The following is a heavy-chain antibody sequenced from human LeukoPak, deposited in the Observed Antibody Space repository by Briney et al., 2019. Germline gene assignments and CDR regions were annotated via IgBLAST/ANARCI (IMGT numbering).Heavy chain of an antibody. Sequence: GGSLRLSRAASGFTFSSYWMHWVRQAPGKGLVWVSRINTDGSSTSYADSVKGRFTISRDNAKNTLYLQMNSLRAEDTAVYYCARERSNYDAFDIWGQGTMVTVSS. J-gene: IGHJ3*02. V-gene: IGHV3-74*01. D-gene: IGHD4-11*01. CDR3: ARERSNYDAFDI. CDR2: INTDGSST. CDR1: GFTFSSYW.